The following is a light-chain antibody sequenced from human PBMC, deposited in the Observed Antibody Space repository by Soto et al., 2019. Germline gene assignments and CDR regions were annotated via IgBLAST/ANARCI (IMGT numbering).Light chain of an antibody. Sequence: EIVLTQSPATLSLSPGERATLSCRASQSVSSNLAWYQQKPGQAPRLLIYGASTRATGIPARFSGSGSGTEFTLTISSLQSEDFAVYYCQQCNNWPPITFGQGTRLEIK. CDR3: QQCNNWPPIT. CDR1: QSVSSN. CDR2: GAS. V-gene: IGKV3-15*01. J-gene: IGKJ5*01.